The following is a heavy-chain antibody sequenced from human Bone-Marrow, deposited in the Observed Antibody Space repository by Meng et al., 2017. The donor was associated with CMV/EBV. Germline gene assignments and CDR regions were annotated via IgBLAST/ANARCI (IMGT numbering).Heavy chain of an antibody. D-gene: IGHD3-22*01. CDR3: ARGRNYYDSSGYHPFDY. Sequence: LVQCGAELKKASAFGKVSYQASGSTFSGYYIHWVRQAPGQALELMVWINPNSGGTNYAQNFRGRVTMTRDTSIGTPYMELSRLRSDDTAVYYWARGRNYYDSSGYHPFDYWGQGTLVTVSS. CDR2: INPNSGGT. CDR1: GSTFSGYY. V-gene: IGHV1-2*02. J-gene: IGHJ4*02.